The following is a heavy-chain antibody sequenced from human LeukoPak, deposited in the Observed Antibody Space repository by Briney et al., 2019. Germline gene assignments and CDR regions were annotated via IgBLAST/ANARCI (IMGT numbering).Heavy chain of an antibody. J-gene: IGHJ4*02. CDR2: IYYTGST. V-gene: IGHV4-59*01. CDR3: ARVGYNSGWYLDY. D-gene: IGHD6-19*01. Sequence: SETLSLTCTVSGGSINNYYWSWIRQPPGKGLEWIGYIYYTGSTNYNPSLKSRVTISVDTSKNQFSLKLTSVTAADTAVYYCARVGYNSGWYLDYWGQGTLVTVSS. CDR1: GGSINNYY.